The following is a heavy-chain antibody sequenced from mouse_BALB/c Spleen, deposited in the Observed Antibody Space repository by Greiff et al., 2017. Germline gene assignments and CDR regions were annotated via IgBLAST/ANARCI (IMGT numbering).Heavy chain of an antibody. Sequence: QVQLQQSGAELARPGASVKMSCKASGYTFTSYTMHWVKQRPGQGLEWIGWIYPGNVNTKYNEKFKGKATLTADKSSSTAYMQLSSLTSEDSAVYFCARGGYYVFYAMDYWGQGTSVTVSS. CDR2: IYPGNVNT. V-gene: IGHV1-4*01. J-gene: IGHJ4*01. CDR1: GYTFTSYT. D-gene: IGHD2-3*01. CDR3: ARGGYYVFYAMDY.